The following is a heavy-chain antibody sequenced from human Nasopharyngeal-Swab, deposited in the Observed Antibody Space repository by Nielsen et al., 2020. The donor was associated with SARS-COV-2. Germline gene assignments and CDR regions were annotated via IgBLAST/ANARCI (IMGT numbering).Heavy chain of an antibody. CDR2: IIPILGIA. Sequence: WVRQAPGQGLEWMGRIIPILGIANYAQKLQGRVTITADKSTSTAYMELSGLRSEDTAVYYCARGDKGYSSGWVYWGQGTLVTVSS. V-gene: IGHV1-69*04. J-gene: IGHJ4*02. CDR3: ARGDKGYSSGWVY. D-gene: IGHD6-19*01.